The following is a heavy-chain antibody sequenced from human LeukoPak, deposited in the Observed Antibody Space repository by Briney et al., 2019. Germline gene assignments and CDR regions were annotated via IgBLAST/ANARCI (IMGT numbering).Heavy chain of an antibody. Sequence: GGSLRLSCAASGFTFSDYYMSWIRQAPGKGLEWVSYISSSGSTIYYADSVKGRFTISRDNAKNSLYLQMNSLRAEDTALYYCARRYSPSIEYYFDYWGQGTLVTVSS. V-gene: IGHV3-11*01. D-gene: IGHD2-15*01. CDR1: GFTFSDYY. CDR2: ISSSGSTI. J-gene: IGHJ4*02. CDR3: ARRYSPSIEYYFDY.